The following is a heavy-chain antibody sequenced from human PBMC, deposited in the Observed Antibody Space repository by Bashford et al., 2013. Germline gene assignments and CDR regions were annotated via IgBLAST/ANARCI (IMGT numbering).Heavy chain of an antibody. Sequence: VRQAPGKGLEWVSSISSRSSYIYYADSVKGRFTISRDNAKNSMYLQMNSLRAEDTAVYYCANSPDKGYWGQGTLVTVSS. CDR2: ISSRSSYI. CDR3: ANSPDKGY. J-gene: IGHJ4*02. D-gene: IGHD3-9*01. V-gene: IGHV3-21*01.